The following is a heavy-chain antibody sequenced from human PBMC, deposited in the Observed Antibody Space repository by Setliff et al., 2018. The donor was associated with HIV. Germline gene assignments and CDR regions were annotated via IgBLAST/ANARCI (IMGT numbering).Heavy chain of an antibody. J-gene: IGHJ6*02. V-gene: IGHV4-4*02. D-gene: IGHD2-2*01. Sequence: SETQSLTCAVSGGSISSSNWWSWVRQPPGKGLEWIGEIFHSENTNYNPSLKSRVTISVDKSKNQFSLKVRSVTAADTAVYYCARMDSSTWPDYYFYGMDGWGQGTTVTVSS. CDR1: GGSISSSNW. CDR2: IFHSENT. CDR3: ARMDSSTWPDYYFYGMDG.